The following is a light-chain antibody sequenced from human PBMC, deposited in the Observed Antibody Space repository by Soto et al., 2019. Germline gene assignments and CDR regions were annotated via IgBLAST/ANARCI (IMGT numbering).Light chain of an antibody. CDR3: QQYDNFPPLT. CDR2: DAS. Sequence: DIQMTQSPSSLSASVGDRVTITCQASQDINNYVNWYQQKPGKAPKLLIYDASNLETGVPSRFSGSGSGTDFTLTISSLQAEDIATYYCQQYDNFPPLTFGGGTKVEIK. V-gene: IGKV1-33*01. J-gene: IGKJ4*01. CDR1: QDINNY.